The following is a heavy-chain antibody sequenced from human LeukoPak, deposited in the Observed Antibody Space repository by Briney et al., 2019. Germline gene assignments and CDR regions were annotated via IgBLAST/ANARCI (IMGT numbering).Heavy chain of an antibody. Sequence: SETLSLTCAVYGGSFSGYYWSWIRQPPGKGLEWIGEINHSGSTNYNPSLKSRVTISVDTSKNQFSLKLSSVTAADTAVYYCAREWGYCSGGSCYSWFDPWGQGTLATVSS. J-gene: IGHJ5*02. V-gene: IGHV4-34*01. CDR2: INHSGST. CDR3: AREWGYCSGGSCYSWFDP. D-gene: IGHD2-15*01. CDR1: GGSFSGYY.